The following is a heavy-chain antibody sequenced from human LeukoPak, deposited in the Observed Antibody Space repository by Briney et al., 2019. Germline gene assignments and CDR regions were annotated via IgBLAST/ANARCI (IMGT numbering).Heavy chain of an antibody. D-gene: IGHD2-8*01. V-gene: IGHV3-74*01. CDR1: GFTFSSYW. CDR3: ARDNGGVDY. Sequence: GGTLRLSCGASGFTFSSYWMHWVRQAPGKGLVGVSHINTDGSSTNYADSVRGRFTVSRDNAKNTLNLQMNSLRVEDTAVYYCARDNGGVDYWGQGTLVTVSP. J-gene: IGHJ4*02. CDR2: INTDGSST.